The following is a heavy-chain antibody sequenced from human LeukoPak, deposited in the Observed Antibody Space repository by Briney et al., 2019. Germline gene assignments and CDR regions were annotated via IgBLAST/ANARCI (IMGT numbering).Heavy chain of an antibody. CDR2: INHSGST. CDR3: ARTGAVAEDRFDP. D-gene: IGHD6-19*01. Sequence: SETLSLTCAVYGGSFSGYYWSWIRQPPGKGLEWIGEINHSGSTNYNPSLKSRVTISVDTSKNQFSLKLSSVTAADTAVYYCARTGAVAEDRFDPWGQGTLVTVSS. V-gene: IGHV4-34*01. CDR1: GGSFSGYY. J-gene: IGHJ5*02.